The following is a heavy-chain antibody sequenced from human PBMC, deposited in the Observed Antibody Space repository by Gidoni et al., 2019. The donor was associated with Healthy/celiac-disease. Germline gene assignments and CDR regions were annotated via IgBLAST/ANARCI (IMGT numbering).Heavy chain of an antibody. CDR1: GFTVSGYA. V-gene: IGHV3-23*01. J-gene: IGHJ4*02. Sequence: EVQLLQSGGALVQAGGSLRLSRAAPGFTVSGYAMCWVRQAPGTGLEWVSAISGSGGSTYYADSVKGRFTISRENSKNTLYLQMNSLRAEDTAVYYCARTTVTTYGYFDYWGQGTLVTVSS. CDR2: ISGSGGST. D-gene: IGHD4-17*01. CDR3: ARTTVTTYGYFDY.